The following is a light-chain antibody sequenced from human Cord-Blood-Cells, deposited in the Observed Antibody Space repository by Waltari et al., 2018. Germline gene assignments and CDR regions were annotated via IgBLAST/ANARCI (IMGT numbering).Light chain of an antibody. CDR1: SSDVGSYNL. V-gene: IGLV2-23*01. CDR2: EGC. CDR3: CSYAVSSTYV. J-gene: IGLJ1*01. Sequence: QSALTQPASVSGSPGQSITISFTGPSSDVGSYNLVSWYHQHPGKAPKLMIYEGCRRPSGVSNRFSGSKSGHTASLTISGLQAEDEADYYCCSYAVSSTYVFGTGTKVTVL.